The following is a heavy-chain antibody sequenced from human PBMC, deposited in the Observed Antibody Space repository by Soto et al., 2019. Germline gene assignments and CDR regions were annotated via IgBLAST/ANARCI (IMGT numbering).Heavy chain of an antibody. CDR3: ARVRSGSKKDLLGLDAFDI. D-gene: IGHD3-22*01. Sequence: PSETLSLTCAVSGVPISSGGYSWSWIRQPPGKGLEWIGYIYHSGSTYYNPSLKSRVTISVDRSKNQFSLKLSSVTAADTAVYYCARVRSGSKKDLLGLDAFDIWGQGTMVTVSS. V-gene: IGHV4-30-2*01. CDR1: GVPISSGGYS. J-gene: IGHJ3*02. CDR2: IYHSGST.